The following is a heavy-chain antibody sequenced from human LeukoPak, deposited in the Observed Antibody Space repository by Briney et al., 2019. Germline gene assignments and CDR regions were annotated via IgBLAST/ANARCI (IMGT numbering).Heavy chain of an antibody. CDR1: GFIFSSYN. Sequence: PGRSLRLSCATSGFIFSSYNMQWVRQAPRKGLEWVSSINSQSNYIYYADSVKGRFIISRDNAENSLSLQMNSLRAEDTGVYYCARVSARSYESSLLKGFCVDYWGQGTLVTVSS. CDR2: INSQSNYI. V-gene: IGHV3-21*01. J-gene: IGHJ4*02. D-gene: IGHD3-22*01. CDR3: ARVSARSYESSLLKGFCVDY.